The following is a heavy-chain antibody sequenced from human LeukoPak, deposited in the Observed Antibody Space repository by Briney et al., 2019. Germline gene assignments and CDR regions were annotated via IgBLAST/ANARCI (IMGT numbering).Heavy chain of an antibody. J-gene: IGHJ4*02. Sequence: KAGGSLRLSCVASGFNFKTYSMNWVREAPGGGREGISFISSGRDSSAADYIYCADSVKGRFTISRDNAKNSLYLQMNSLRAEATAVYYCAREVYDILTGPIDYWGQGTLVTVSS. CDR1: GFNFKTYS. CDR3: AREVYDILTGPIDY. CDR2: ISSGRDSSAADYI. D-gene: IGHD3-9*01. V-gene: IGHV3-21*01.